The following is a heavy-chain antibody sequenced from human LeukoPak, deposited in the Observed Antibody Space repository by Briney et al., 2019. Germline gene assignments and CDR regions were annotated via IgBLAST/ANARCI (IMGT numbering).Heavy chain of an antibody. V-gene: IGHV1-2*02. J-gene: IGHJ5*02. CDR1: AYTFTCYY. CDR3: ARDLAREAGPGWFDP. CDR2: INPNNSGT. D-gene: IGHD5-24*01. Sequence: AGNVSSQASAYTFTCYYIHWVGQAPRQGLGWMGWINPNNSGTNYAQKSQGRVTTTSDTSISTAYMAVSRLRSDDRAVDSCARDLAREAGPGWFDPWGQGTLVTVSS.